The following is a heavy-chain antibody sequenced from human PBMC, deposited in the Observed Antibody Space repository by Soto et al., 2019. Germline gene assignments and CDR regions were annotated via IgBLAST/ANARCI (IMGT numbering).Heavy chain of an antibody. D-gene: IGHD1-7*01. J-gene: IGHJ6*02. V-gene: IGHV5-51*01. CDR2: IYPDDSDT. CDR3: ARRLDRTSMDV. Sequence: PGESLKISCKGFGYSFTSHWIGWVRQMPGKGLEWMGIIYPDDSDTRYSPSFQGQVTISVDKSINTAYLQWSSLKASDTAMYYCARRLDRTSMDVWGQGTTVTSP. CDR1: GYSFTSHW.